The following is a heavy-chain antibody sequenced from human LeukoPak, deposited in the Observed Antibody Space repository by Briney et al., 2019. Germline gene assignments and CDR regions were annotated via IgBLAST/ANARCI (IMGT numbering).Heavy chain of an antibody. J-gene: IGHJ3*02. CDR1: GFTFSGHS. CDR3: AGEYLFRAFDI. Sequence: GSLRLSCAASGFTFSGHSMNWIRQPPGKGLEWIGEINHSGSTNYNPSLKSRVTISVDTSKNQFSLKLSSVTAADTAVYYCAGEYLFRAFDIWGQGTMVTVSS. CDR2: INHSGST. D-gene: IGHD3-10*01. V-gene: IGHV4-34*08.